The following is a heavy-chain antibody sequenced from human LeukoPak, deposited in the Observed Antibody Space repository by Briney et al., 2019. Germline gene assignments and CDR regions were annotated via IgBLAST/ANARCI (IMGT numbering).Heavy chain of an antibody. V-gene: IGHV1-69*05. CDR1: GYTFTSYG. Sequence: GASVKVSCKASGYTFTSYGISWVRQAPGQGLEWMGRIIPIFGTANYAQKFQGRVTITTDESTGTAYMELSSLRSEDTAVYYCAAAGTYYYDSSGYRDYWGQGTLVTVSS. CDR2: IIPIFGTA. CDR3: AAAGTYYYDSSGYRDY. D-gene: IGHD3-22*01. J-gene: IGHJ4*02.